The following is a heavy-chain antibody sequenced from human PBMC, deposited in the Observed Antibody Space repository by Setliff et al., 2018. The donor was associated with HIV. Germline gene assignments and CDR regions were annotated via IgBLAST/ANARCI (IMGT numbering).Heavy chain of an antibody. CDR3: ARGTKLVWGRGFDP. D-gene: IGHD6-6*01. Sequence: PSETLSLTCAVYGGSFSDYYWSWIRQPPRKRLEWIGELNDSGSTNYNPSLQSRVTISVDTSKNQFSLRLSSVTAADTAVYYFARGTKLVWGRGFDPWGQGTLVTVSS. CDR2: LNDSGST. V-gene: IGHV4-34*01. CDR1: GGSFSDYY. J-gene: IGHJ5*02.